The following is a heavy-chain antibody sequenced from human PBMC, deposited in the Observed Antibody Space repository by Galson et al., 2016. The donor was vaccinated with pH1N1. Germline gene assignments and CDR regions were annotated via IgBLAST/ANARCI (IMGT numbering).Heavy chain of an antibody. CDR2: IYHTGST. CDR3: ARHQSGVGGIPFAFDS. V-gene: IGHV4-38-2*02. CDR1: GYSISSGYY. D-gene: IGHD3-3*01. J-gene: IGHJ4*02. Sequence: SETLSLTCTVSGYSISSGYYWGWIRQPPGKGLEWIGSIYHTGSTYFNPSLKSRVTISMDTSKNQFSVKLNSVTAADTAVYYCARHQSGVGGIPFAFDSWGQGTLVTVSS.